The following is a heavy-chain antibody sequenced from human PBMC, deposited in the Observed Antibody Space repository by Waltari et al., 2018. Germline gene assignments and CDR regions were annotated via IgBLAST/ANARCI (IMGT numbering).Heavy chain of an antibody. CDR1: GFPFSSFW. D-gene: IGHD1-1*01. J-gene: IGHJ6*02. Sequence: EEQLVESGGGLVQPGDSLRLSCAASGFPFSSFWMPWVRQAPGKGPLWVSRISTDASDTTYADSVKGRFTISRDNARNTLYLQMNRLRAEDTAVYFCARVSRRTYRSPVPGRHYYYGMDVWGQGTTVTVSS. CDR2: ISTDASDT. V-gene: IGHV3-74*03. CDR3: ARVSRRTYRSPVPGRHYYYGMDV.